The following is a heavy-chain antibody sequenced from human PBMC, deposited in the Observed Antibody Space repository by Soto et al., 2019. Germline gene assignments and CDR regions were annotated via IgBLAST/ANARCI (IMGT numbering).Heavy chain of an antibody. CDR1: GGSISSGGYS. CDR3: ARVPDY. CDR2: IYHIGST. D-gene: IGHD2-2*01. V-gene: IGHV4-30-2*01. J-gene: IGHJ4*02. Sequence: QLQLQESGSGLVKPSQTLSLTCAVSGGSISSGGYSWSWIRQPPGKGLEWIGYIYHIGSTYYNPSLQRRVTISVERYKNQFSLKLSSVTAADTAVYDCARVPDYWGQGTLVTVAS.